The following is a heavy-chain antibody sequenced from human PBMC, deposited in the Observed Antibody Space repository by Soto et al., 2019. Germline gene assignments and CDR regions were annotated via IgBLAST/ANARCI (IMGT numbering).Heavy chain of an antibody. Sequence: PGGSLRLSCSASGFTFSTYAMHWVRQAPGKGLEYVSSIGHNGGFRYYPDSVKGRFTISRDNSKNTLYLQMSSLRGEDTAVYYCVKDRYVDYWGQGTLVTVSS. CDR1: GFTFSTYA. J-gene: IGHJ4*02. V-gene: IGHV3-64D*06. CDR2: IGHNGGFR. CDR3: VKDRYVDY.